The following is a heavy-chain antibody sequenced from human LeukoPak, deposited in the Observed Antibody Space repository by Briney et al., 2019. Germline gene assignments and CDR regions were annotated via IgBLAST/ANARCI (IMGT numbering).Heavy chain of an antibody. CDR1: GFSFSTHN. Sequence: GGSLRLSCVASGFSFSTHNMNWVRQAPGQGLEWVSSIGRDSSYVYYADSLKGRFTIPRDDAKNSLYLQMNNLRAEDTAVYYCASHFAHWGSHLFGYWGQGTLVTVSS. V-gene: IGHV3-21*01. J-gene: IGHJ4*02. D-gene: IGHD7-27*01. CDR3: ASHFAHWGSHLFGY. CDR2: IGRDSSYV.